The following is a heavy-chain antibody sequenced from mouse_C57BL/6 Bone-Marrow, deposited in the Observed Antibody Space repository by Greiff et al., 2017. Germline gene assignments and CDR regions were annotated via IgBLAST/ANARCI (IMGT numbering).Heavy chain of an antibody. Sequence: VQLQQSGPELVKPGASVKISCKASGYTFTDYYMNWVKQSHGKSLEWIGDINPNNGGTSYNQKFKGKATLTVDKSSSTAYMELRSLTSEDSAVYYCARWGPWYFDVWGTGTTVTVSS. CDR3: ARWGPWYFDV. V-gene: IGHV1-26*01. J-gene: IGHJ1*03. CDR2: INPNNGGT. CDR1: GYTFTDYY.